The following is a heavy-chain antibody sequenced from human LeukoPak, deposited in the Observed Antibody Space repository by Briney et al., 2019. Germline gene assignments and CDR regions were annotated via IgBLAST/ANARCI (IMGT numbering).Heavy chain of an antibody. CDR2: IYYSGST. V-gene: IGHV4-61*08. CDR3: ARTTEGGYTYGYFYYYYMDV. J-gene: IGHJ6*03. D-gene: IGHD5-18*01. CDR1: GGSISSGGYS. Sequence: PSETLSLTCAVSGGSISSGGYSWSWIRQPPGKGLEWIGYIYYSGSTSYNPSLKSRVTISVDTSKNQFSLKLTSVTAADTAVYYCARTTEGGYTYGYFYYYYMDVWGKGTTVTISS.